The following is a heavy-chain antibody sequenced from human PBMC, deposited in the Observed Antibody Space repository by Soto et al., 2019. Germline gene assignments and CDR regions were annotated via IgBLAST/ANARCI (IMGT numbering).Heavy chain of an antibody. J-gene: IGHJ6*02. CDR3: GKGQSEYQGDYNYYGMDI. D-gene: IGHD6-6*01. V-gene: IGHV3-23*01. CDR1: GFPFNNYA. Sequence: GGSLRLSCAGSGFPFNNYAINWVRQGPGKGLEWVAASTGPGGSTYNEDSVKGRFTVSRDNSKKTVYLQLDGLRAEDTAVYYCGKGQSEYQGDYNYYGMDIWGQGTTVTVSS. CDR2: STGPGGST.